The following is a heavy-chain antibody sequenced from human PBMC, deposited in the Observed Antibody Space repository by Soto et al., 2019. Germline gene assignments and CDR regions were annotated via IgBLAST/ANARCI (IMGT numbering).Heavy chain of an antibody. V-gene: IGHV4-4*02. CDR1: GGTIGSPDC. J-gene: IGHJ5*02. Sequence: TSETLSLTCGVSGGTIGSPDCWTGVRQPPGKGLEWIGEIFQSGSTNYTPSLESRVTISVDKSKNQFSLTLTSVTAADTAVYFCARGRGRYSSGWSWFDPWGQGILVTV. CDR2: IFQSGST. D-gene: IGHD6-19*01. CDR3: ARGRGRYSSGWSWFDP.